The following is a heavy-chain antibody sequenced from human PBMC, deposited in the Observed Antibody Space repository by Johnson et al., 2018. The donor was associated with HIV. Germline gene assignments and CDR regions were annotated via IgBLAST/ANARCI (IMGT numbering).Heavy chain of an antibody. CDR1: GFTFSSYA. CDR2: IYSGGST. J-gene: IGHJ3*02. V-gene: IGHV3-66*01. Sequence: VQLVESGGGVVQPGRSLRLSCAASGFTFSSYAMHWVRQAPGKGLEWVSVIYSGGSTYYADSVKGRFTISRDNSKNTVFLEMNSLTAEDTGLYYCVRDEPTDDAFDIWGQGTMVTVSS. CDR3: VRDEPTDDAFDI.